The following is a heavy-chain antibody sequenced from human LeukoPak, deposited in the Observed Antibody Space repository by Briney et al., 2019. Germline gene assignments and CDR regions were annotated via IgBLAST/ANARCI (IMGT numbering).Heavy chain of an antibody. D-gene: IGHD4-23*01. V-gene: IGHV4-59*08. J-gene: IGHJ6*02. CDR3: ARLDTTVVNYGMDV. CDR2: IYYSGST. CDR1: GGSISSYY. Sequence: PSETLSLTCTVSGGSISSYYWSWIRQPPGKGLEWIGYIYYSGSTNYNPSLKSRVTISVDTSKNQFSLKLSSVTAADTAVYYCARLDTTVVNYGMDVWGQGTTVTVSS.